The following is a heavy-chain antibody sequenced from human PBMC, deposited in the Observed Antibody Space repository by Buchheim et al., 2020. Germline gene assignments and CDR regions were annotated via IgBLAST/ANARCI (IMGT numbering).Heavy chain of an antibody. CDR3: ARGVQQPLRYYYYYMDV. V-gene: IGHV3-7*04. Sequence: EVQLVESGGGLVQPGGSLRLSCAASGFTFSSYWMSWVRQAPGKRLEWVANIKQDGSEKYYVDSVKGRFTISRDNAKNSLYLQMNSLRAEDTAVYYCARGVQQPLRYYYYYMDVWGKGTT. J-gene: IGHJ6*03. D-gene: IGHD6-13*01. CDR1: GFTFSSYW. CDR2: IKQDGSEK.